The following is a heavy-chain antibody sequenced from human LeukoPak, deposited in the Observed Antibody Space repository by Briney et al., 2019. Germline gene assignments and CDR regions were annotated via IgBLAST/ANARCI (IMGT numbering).Heavy chain of an antibody. CDR1: GFTFSSYS. D-gene: IGHD6-19*01. Sequence: PGGSLRLSCAASGFTFSSYSMNWVRQAPGKGLEWVSSISFSSSYIYYADSVKGRFTISRDNAKNSLYLQMNSLRAEDTAVYYCARRQQAVAGTLDYWGQGTLVIVSS. CDR3: ARRQQAVAGTLDY. J-gene: IGHJ4*02. V-gene: IGHV3-21*01. CDR2: ISFSSSYI.